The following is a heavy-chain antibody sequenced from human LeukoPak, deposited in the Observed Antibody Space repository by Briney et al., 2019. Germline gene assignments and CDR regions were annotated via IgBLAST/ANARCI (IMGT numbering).Heavy chain of an antibody. CDR1: GYIFNNYG. Sequence: ASVKVSCKASGYIFNNYGISWVRQAPGQGLECMGWISAYNGNTNYAQRFQGRVTMTTDTSTSTAYMELRSLRSDDTAVYYCARVRDYGGIGEDYWGQGTLVTVSS. D-gene: IGHD3-16*01. V-gene: IGHV1-18*01. J-gene: IGHJ4*02. CDR2: ISAYNGNT. CDR3: ARVRDYGGIGEDY.